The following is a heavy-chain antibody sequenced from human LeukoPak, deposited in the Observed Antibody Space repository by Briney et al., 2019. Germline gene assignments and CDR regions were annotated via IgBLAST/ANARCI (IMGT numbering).Heavy chain of an antibody. CDR1: GGSFSGYY. J-gene: IGHJ6*03. V-gene: IGHV4-34*01. Sequence: SETLSLTCAVYGGSFSGYYWSWIRQPPGKGLEWIGEINHSGSTNYNPSLKSRVTISVDTSKNQFSLKLSSVTAADTAVYYCARHPWSSGLRYYYYMDVWGKGTTVTISS. D-gene: IGHD2-15*01. CDR3: ARHPWSSGLRYYYYMDV. CDR2: INHSGST.